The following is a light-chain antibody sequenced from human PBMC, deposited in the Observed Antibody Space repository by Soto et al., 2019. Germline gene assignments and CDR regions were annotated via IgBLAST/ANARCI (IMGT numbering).Light chain of an antibody. CDR1: SSDVGGYNY. CDR3: SSYAGSNNLRNV. Sequence: QSALTQPPSASGSPGQSVTISCTGTSSDVGGYNYVSWYQQHPGKAPKLMIYDVSKRPSGVPDRFSGSKSGNTASLTVSGLQAEDEDDYYCSSYAGSNNLRNVFGTGTKLTVL. CDR2: DVS. V-gene: IGLV2-8*01. J-gene: IGLJ1*01.